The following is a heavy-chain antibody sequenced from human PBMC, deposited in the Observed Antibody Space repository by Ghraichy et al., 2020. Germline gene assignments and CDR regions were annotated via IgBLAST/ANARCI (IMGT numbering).Heavy chain of an antibody. D-gene: IGHD2-15*01. Sequence: SETLSLTCTVSGDSVSSGSYYWSWIRQPPGKGLEWIGNIYYSGNTNYNPSLKSRVTISIDTSTNQFSLKLSSVTAADTAVYYCARDHCIGGNCYSTYYGVDLWGQATTFTVPS. J-gene: IGHJ6*02. CDR2: IYYSGNT. V-gene: IGHV4-61*01. CDR3: ARDHCIGGNCYSTYYGVDL. CDR1: GDSVSSGSYY.